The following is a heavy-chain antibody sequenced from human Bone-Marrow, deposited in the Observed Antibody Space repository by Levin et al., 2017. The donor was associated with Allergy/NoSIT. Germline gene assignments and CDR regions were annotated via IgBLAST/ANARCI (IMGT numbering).Heavy chain of an antibody. J-gene: IGHJ5*02. D-gene: IGHD3-9*01. CDR2: ISAYNGDT. CDR1: GYTFSSYG. Sequence: GESLKISCKASGYTFSSYGINWVRQAPGQGLEWMGYISAYNGDTKSAQKVQGRITMTTDTSTSTAYMELGSLTHDDTAVYYCARAPPITYDILTNDNNWFDPWGQGTLVTVSS. CDR3: ARAPPITYDILTNDNNWFDP. V-gene: IGHV1-18*01.